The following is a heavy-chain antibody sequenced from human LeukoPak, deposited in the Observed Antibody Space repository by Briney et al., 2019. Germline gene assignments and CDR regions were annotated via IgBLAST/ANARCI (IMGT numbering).Heavy chain of an antibody. Sequence: SVKVSCKASGGTFSSYAISWVRQAPGQGLEWMGGIIPIFGTANYAQKFQGRVTITADESTSTAYMELSSLRSEDTAVYYCARGGSGQQLVHFDYWGQGTLVTVSS. CDR3: ARGGSGQQLVHFDY. CDR2: IIPIFGTA. J-gene: IGHJ4*02. CDR1: GGTFSSYA. D-gene: IGHD6-13*01. V-gene: IGHV1-69*13.